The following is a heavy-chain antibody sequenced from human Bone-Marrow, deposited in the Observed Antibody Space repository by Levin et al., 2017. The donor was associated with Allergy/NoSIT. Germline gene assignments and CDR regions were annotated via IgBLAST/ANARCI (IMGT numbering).Heavy chain of an antibody. Sequence: SGPTLVKPTQTLTLTCTFSGFSLSPSGVGVGWIRQPPGKALEWLALIYWNDDKRYSPSLKSRLTITKDTSKNQVVLTMTNMDPVDTATYYCARVEHIVVVTAIRFAAINYFDYWGQGTLVTVSS. CDR2: IYWNDDK. D-gene: IGHD2-21*02. V-gene: IGHV2-5*01. CDR3: ARVEHIVVVTAIRFAAINYFDY. CDR1: GFSLSPSGVG. J-gene: IGHJ4*02.